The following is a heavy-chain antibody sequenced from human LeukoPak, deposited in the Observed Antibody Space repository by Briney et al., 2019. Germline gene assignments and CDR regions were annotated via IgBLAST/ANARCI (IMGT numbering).Heavy chain of an antibody. J-gene: IGHJ5*02. Sequence: ASVKVSCKASGYTFTSYDINWVRQATGQGLEWMGWMNPNSGNTGYAQKFQGRVTMTRNTSISTAYMELSSLRSEDTAVYYCARVPVGHCSSTSCYEFDPWGQGTLVTVFS. CDR2: MNPNSGNT. V-gene: IGHV1-8*01. CDR1: GYTFTSYD. D-gene: IGHD2-2*01. CDR3: ARVPVGHCSSTSCYEFDP.